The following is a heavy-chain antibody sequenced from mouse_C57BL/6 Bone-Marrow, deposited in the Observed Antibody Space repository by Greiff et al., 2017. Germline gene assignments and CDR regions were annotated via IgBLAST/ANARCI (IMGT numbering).Heavy chain of an antibody. Sequence: EVQLQQSGAELVKPGASVTLSCTASGFNITDYYMHWVKQRTEQGLEWSGRFDPEDGETKYTPKFQGKATITADTSSNTAYLQRSSLTSEDTAVYYCARYPLVLQGCCDYGCQGPSLTVS. V-gene: IGHV14-2*01. CDR2: FDPEDGET. D-gene: IGHD3-3*01. J-gene: IGHJ2*03. CDR1: GFNITDYY. CDR3: ARYPLVLQGCCDY.